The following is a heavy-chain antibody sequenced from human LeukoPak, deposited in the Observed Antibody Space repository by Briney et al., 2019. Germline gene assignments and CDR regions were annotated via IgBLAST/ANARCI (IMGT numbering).Heavy chain of an antibody. D-gene: IGHD2-15*01. CDR1: GGTFSSYA. CDR3: ARSFILVTDYYYMDV. Sequence: SVKVSCKASGGTFSSYAISWVRQAPGQGLEWMGGTIPIFGTANYAQKFQGRVTITTDESTSTAYMELSSLRSEDTAVYYCARSFILVTDYYYMDVWGKGTTVTVSS. J-gene: IGHJ6*03. CDR2: TIPIFGTA. V-gene: IGHV1-69*05.